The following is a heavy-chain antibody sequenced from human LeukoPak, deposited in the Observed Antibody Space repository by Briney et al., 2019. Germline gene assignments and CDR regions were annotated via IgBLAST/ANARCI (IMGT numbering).Heavy chain of an antibody. CDR3: ARSGVEMATIPDY. J-gene: IGHJ4*02. CDR1: GYTFTRYD. CDR2: MNPNSGNT. V-gene: IGHV1-8*01. D-gene: IGHD5-24*01. Sequence: ASVKVSCKASGYTFTRYDINWVRQATGQGLEWMGWMNPNSGNTGYAQKFQGRVTMTRNTSISTAHMELSSLRSEDTAVYYCARSGVEMATIPDYWGQGTLVTVSS.